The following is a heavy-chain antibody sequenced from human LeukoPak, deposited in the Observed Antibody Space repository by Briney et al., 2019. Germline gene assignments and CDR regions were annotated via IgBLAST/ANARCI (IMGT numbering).Heavy chain of an antibody. D-gene: IGHD3-22*01. J-gene: IGHJ6*03. CDR1: GFTVSSNY. V-gene: IGHV3-53*01. CDR2: IYSGGST. Sequence: GGSLRLSCAASGFTVSSNYMSWVRQAPGKGLEWVSVIYSGGSTYYADSVKGRFTISRDNSKNTLYLQMNSLRAEDTAVYYCESRSSYHNSGYYGRGLGYYYYYMDVWGKGTTVTVSS. CDR3: ESRSSYHNSGYYGRGLGYYYYYMDV.